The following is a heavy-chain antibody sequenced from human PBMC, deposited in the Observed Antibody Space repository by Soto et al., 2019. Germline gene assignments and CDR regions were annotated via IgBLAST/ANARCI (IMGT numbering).Heavy chain of an antibody. Sequence: ASVKVSCKASGYTFTSYAMHWVRQAPGQRLEWMGWINAGNGNTKYSQKFQGRVTTTRDTSASTAYMELSSLRSEDTAVYYCARNVGSVTRFDGMDVWGQGTTVTVSS. V-gene: IGHV1-3*01. CDR1: GYTFTSYA. J-gene: IGHJ6*02. D-gene: IGHD3-10*01. CDR2: INAGNGNT. CDR3: ARNVGSVTRFDGMDV.